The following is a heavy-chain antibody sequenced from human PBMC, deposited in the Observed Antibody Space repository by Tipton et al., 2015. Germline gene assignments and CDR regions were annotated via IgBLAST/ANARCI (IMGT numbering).Heavy chain of an antibody. CDR2: IHHNGDT. V-gene: IGHV4-30-4*01. J-gene: IGHJ4*02. Sequence: TLSLTCTVSGGSVDSEDYYWSWIRQHPGKGLEWIGSIHHNGDTHYNPSLESRVTISINTSKNQFSLKLNSVTAADTAVYYCARDDTALDYWGRGTLITVSS. CDR1: GGSVDSEDYY. D-gene: IGHD5-18*01. CDR3: ARDDTALDY.